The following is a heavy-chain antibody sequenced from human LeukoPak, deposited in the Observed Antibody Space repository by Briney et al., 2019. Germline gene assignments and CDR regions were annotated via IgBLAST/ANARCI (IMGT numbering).Heavy chain of an antibody. CDR2: IYHSGST. V-gene: IGHV4-38-2*02. D-gene: IGHD1-1*01. CDR3: ARPNWNDLHFDY. Sequence: SETLSLTCTVSGYSISSGYYWGWIRQPPGKGLEWIGSIYHSGSTYYNPSLKSRVTISVDTSKNQFSLRLSSVTAADTAVYYCARPNWNDLHFDYWGQGTLVTVSS. J-gene: IGHJ4*02. CDR1: GYSISSGYY.